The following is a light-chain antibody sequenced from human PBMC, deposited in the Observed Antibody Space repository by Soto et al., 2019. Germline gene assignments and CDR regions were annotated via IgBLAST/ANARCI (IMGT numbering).Light chain of an antibody. V-gene: IGKV3-15*01. CDR3: QQYNKQSKT. CDR1: QSVSTN. J-gene: IGKJ4*01. CDR2: DAS. Sequence: EIVMTQSPATLSVSPGERATLSCRASQSVSTNLAWYQQKPGQAPRLLIYDASSSATGIPARFSASGSGTEFTLTITSLHTDHFAEYYCQQYNKQSKTFGRGTKVDIK.